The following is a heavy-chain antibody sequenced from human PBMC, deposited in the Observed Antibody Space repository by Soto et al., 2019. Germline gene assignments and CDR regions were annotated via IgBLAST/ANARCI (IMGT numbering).Heavy chain of an antibody. J-gene: IGHJ6*02. CDR2: IDPSDSYT. D-gene: IGHD6-6*01. CDR1: GYSFTSYW. Sequence: GESLKISCKGSGYSFTSYWIGWVRQMPGKGLEWMGRIDPSDSYTNYSPSFQGHVTISADKSISTAYLQWSSLKASDTAMYYCARFIAAPYYYYGMDVWGQGTTVTVSS. V-gene: IGHV5-10-1*01. CDR3: ARFIAAPYYYYGMDV.